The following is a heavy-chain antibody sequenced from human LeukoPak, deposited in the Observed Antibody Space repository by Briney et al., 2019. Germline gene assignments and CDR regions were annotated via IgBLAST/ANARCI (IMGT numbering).Heavy chain of an antibody. CDR1: GFIFSNYA. D-gene: IGHD6-19*01. V-gene: IGHV3-23*01. CDR2: INPRDGGT. J-gene: IGHJ4*02. CDR3: VKYIAVPGEQLLGDY. Sequence: PGGSLRLSCAASGFIFSNYATAWVRQAPGKGLEWVSGINPRDGGTVYADSVRGRFTISRDNSKYTLYLQMNGLRVEDTALYYCVKYIAVPGEQLLGDYWGQGTLVTVSS.